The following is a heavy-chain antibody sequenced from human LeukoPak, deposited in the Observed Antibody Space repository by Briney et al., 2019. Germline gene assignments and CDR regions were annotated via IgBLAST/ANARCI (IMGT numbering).Heavy chain of an antibody. CDR1: GGSFSGYY. CDR2: INHSGST. Sequence: SETLSLTCAVYGGSFSGYYWSWIRQPPGKGLEWIGEINHSGSTNYNPSLKSRVTISVDTSKSQFSLKLSSVTAADTAVYYCARVAARRDSYYYYGMDVWGQGTTVTVSS. CDR3: ARVAARRDSYYYYGMDV. V-gene: IGHV4-34*01. D-gene: IGHD6-6*01. J-gene: IGHJ6*02.